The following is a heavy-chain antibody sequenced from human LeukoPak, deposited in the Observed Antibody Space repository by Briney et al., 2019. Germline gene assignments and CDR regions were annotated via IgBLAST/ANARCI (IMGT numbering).Heavy chain of an antibody. CDR2: INPNSGGT. V-gene: IGHV1-2*02. Sequence: ASVKVSCKASGYTFTGYYMHWVRQAPGQGLEWMGWINPNSGGTNYAQEFQGRVTMTRDTSISTAYMELSRLRSDDTAVYYCARETPLAAAMNGAMDVWGQGTTVTVSS. CDR1: GYTFTGYY. J-gene: IGHJ6*02. CDR3: ARETPLAAAMNGAMDV. D-gene: IGHD2-2*01.